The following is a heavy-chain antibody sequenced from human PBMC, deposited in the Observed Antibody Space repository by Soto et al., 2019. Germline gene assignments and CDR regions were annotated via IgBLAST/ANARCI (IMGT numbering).Heavy chain of an antibody. CDR2: MFYSGAT. CDR1: GGSISDISYC. CDR3: ARHKSGSDWLDP. D-gene: IGHD2-15*01. J-gene: IGHJ5*02. V-gene: IGHV4-39*01. Sequence: ESLSLTCTVSGGSISDISYCWGWIRQPPGKGLQWIGCMFYSGATYYNPSLKNRVTLSVDTSNNEFSLKLVSVTAPDTAVYYCARHKSGSDWLDPWGQGTLVTVSS.